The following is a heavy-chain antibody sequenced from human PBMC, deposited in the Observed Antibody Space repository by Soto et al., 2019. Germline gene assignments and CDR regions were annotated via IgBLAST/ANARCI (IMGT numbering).Heavy chain of an antibody. J-gene: IGHJ6*03. CDR2: IYYSGST. Sequence: QVQLQESGPGLVKPSETLSLTCTVSGGSISSDYWSWIRQPPGKGLEWIGYIYYSGSTNYNPALKSRVTISVSTSKNQFSLKLSSVTAADTAVYYCARGPVYFYMDVWGKGTTVTVSS. CDR3: ARGPVYFYMDV. CDR1: GGSISSDY. V-gene: IGHV4-59*12.